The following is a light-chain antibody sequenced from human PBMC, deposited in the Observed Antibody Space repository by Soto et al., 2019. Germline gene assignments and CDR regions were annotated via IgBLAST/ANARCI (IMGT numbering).Light chain of an antibody. CDR3: QQYNNGTFLT. V-gene: IGKV3-15*01. Sequence: PGGIAALSCRASQSVSINLAWYQQKPCQAPRLLIYGSSSRATGIPVRFSGSGSGTEFTLTISSLQSEDFAVYYCQQYNNGTFLTFGQGTRLEIK. J-gene: IGKJ5*01. CDR2: GSS. CDR1: QSVSIN.